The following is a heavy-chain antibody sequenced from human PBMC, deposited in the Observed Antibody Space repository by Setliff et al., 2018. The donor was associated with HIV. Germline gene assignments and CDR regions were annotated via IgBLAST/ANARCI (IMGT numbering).Heavy chain of an antibody. CDR3: ARVLPFLELDY. V-gene: IGHV3-7*04. CDR1: GFTFSNYW. J-gene: IGHJ4*02. CDR2: MKEDGSEI. Sequence: LRLSCAASGFTFSNYWMSWVRQAPGKGLEWVANMKEDGSEIHYVDSVKGRFTISRDNAKNSLYLQMNSLRAEDTAIYYCARVLPFLELDYWGQGTLVTVSS.